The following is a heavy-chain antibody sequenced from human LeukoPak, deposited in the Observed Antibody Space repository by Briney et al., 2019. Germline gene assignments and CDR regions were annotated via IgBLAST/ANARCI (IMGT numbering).Heavy chain of an antibody. CDR1: RGTFSSYT. Sequence: ASVKVSCKASRGTFSSYTISWVRQAPGQGLEWMGRIIPILGIANYAQKFQGRVTITADKSTSTAYMELSSLRSEDTAVYYCARVSSGQDGMDVWGQGTTVTVSS. V-gene: IGHV1-69*02. CDR3: ARVSSGQDGMDV. D-gene: IGHD3-22*01. CDR2: IIPILGIA. J-gene: IGHJ6*02.